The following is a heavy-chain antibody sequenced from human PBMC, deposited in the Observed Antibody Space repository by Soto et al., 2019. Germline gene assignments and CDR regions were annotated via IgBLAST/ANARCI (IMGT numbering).Heavy chain of an antibody. V-gene: IGHV1-3*01. CDR2: INAGNGDT. Sequence: ASVKVSCKASGYTFTTYAMHWVRQAPGQRLEWMGWINAGNGDTKYVQRFQDRVTFTRDTSASTAYMEVRSLRSEDTAVYYCARDLYYYGSGSGYFDYWGQGTLVTVSS. CDR3: ARDLYYYGSGSGYFDY. D-gene: IGHD3-10*01. J-gene: IGHJ4*02. CDR1: GYTFTTYA.